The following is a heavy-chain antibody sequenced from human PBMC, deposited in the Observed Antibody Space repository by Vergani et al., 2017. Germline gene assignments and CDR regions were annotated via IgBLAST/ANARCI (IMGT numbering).Heavy chain of an antibody. D-gene: IGHD1-26*01. CDR2: IDPSDSYT. Sequence: EVQLVESGGGLVQPGGSLRLSCAASGFTFSSYWISWVRQMPGKGLEWMGRIDPSDSYTNYSPSFQGHVTISADKSISTAYLQWSSLKASDTAMYYCARRVGATPFDYWGQGTLVTVSS. J-gene: IGHJ4*02. CDR1: GFTFSSYW. V-gene: IGHV5-10-1*01. CDR3: ARRVGATPFDY.